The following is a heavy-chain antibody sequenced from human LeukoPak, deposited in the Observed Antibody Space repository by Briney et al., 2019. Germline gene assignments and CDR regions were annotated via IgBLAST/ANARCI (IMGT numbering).Heavy chain of an antibody. Sequence: GASVKVSCKASGHTFTGYYMHWVRQAPGQGLEWMGWINPNSGGTNYAQKLQGRVTMTTDTSTSTAYMELRSLRSDDTAVYYCARSFSLGFGGGYWGQGTLVTVSS. D-gene: IGHD3-10*01. CDR2: INPNSGGT. CDR1: GHTFTGYY. V-gene: IGHV1-2*02. J-gene: IGHJ4*02. CDR3: ARSFSLGFGGGY.